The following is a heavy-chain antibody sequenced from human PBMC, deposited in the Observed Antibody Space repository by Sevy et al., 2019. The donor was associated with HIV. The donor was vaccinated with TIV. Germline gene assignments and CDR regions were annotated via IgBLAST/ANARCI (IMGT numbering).Heavy chain of an antibody. CDR3: ARDRPLQQLVPEGPYYFDY. CDR1: GYTFTSYG. V-gene: IGHV1-18*01. J-gene: IGHJ4*02. CDR2: ISAYNGNT. D-gene: IGHD6-13*01. Sequence: VKVSCKASGYTFTSYGISWVRQAPGQGLEWMGWISAYNGNTNYAQKLQGGVTMTTDTSTSTAYMELRSLRSDDTAVYYCARDRPLQQLVPEGPYYFDYWGQGTLVTVSS.